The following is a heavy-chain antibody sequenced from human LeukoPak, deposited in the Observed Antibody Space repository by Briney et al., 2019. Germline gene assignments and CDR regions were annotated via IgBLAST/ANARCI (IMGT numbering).Heavy chain of an antibody. CDR1: GYSISSGYY. J-gene: IGHJ4*02. Sequence: SETLSLTCAVSGYSISSGYYWSWIRQPPGKGLEWIGSIFRSGSTHYHPSLKSRVTISVDTSKNQFSLKLSSVTAADTAVYYCARHAYCSGGSCPDFWGQGTLVTVSS. CDR3: ARHAYCSGGSCPDF. CDR2: IFRSGST. D-gene: IGHD2-15*01. V-gene: IGHV4-38-2*01.